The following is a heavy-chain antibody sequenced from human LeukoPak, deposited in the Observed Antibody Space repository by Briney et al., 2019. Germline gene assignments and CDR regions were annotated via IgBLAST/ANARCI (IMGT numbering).Heavy chain of an antibody. CDR1: GFTFSAYW. D-gene: IGHD3-10*01. CDR2: IKQDGGQR. Sequence: GGSLRLSCATSGFTFSAYWMTWVRQAPGKGLEWVATIKQDGGQRYYLDSVKGRFTISRDNAKGSLYLQLDSLRVEDTAVYYCARESPESVSSVDIDYWGQGTLVTVSS. V-gene: IGHV3-7*01. CDR3: ARESPESVSSVDIDY. J-gene: IGHJ4*02.